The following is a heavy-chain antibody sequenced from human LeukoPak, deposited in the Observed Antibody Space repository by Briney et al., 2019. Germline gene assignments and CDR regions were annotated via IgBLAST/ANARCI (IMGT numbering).Heavy chain of an antibody. CDR3: VRHAGSGWFFHFDS. V-gene: IGHV4-39*01. Sequence: SETLSLICTASGGSIRSTSYYWGWVRQPPGKGLEWIGATHYSGNSYFNPSVTSRVTISVDTSKNQFSLKLSSVTAADTAVYFCVRHAGSGWFFHFDSWGQGILVTVSS. CDR1: GGSIRSTSYY. D-gene: IGHD6-19*01. CDR2: THYSGNS. J-gene: IGHJ4*02.